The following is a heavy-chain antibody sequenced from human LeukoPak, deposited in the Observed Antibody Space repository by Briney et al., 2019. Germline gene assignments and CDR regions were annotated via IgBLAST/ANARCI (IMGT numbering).Heavy chain of an antibody. D-gene: IGHD1-26*01. CDR2: ISGGGGST. CDR3: ARKWGATTGDY. V-gene: IGHV3-23*01. CDR1: GFTFSSYA. J-gene: IGHJ4*02. Sequence: GGSLRLSCAASGFTFSSYAMSWVRQAPGKGLEWVSAISGGGGSTYYADSVKGRFTISRDNSKNTLYLQMNSLRAEDTAVYYCARKWGATTGDYWGQGTLVTVSS.